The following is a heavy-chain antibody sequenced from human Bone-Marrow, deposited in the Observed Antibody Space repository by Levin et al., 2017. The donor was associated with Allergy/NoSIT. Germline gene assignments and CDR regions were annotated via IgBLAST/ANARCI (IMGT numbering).Heavy chain of an antibody. CDR1: GFTFSSYG. J-gene: IGHJ6*02. V-gene: IGHV3-30*18. CDR3: AKDGRPYCSSTSCSPYYYGMDV. D-gene: IGHD2-2*01. CDR2: ISYDGSNK. Sequence: AGGSLRLSCAASGFTFSSYGMHWVRQAPGKGLEWVAVISYDGSNKYYADSVKGRFTISRDNSKNTLYLQMNSLRAEDTAVYYCAKDGRPYCSSTSCSPYYYGMDVWGQGTTVTVSS.